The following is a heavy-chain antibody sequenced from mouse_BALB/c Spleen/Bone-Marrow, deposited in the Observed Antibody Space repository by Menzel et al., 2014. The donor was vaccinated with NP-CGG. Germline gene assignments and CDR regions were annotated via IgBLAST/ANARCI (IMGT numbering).Heavy chain of an antibody. J-gene: IGHJ1*01. CDR1: GYTFTDYW. D-gene: IGHD2-10*02. CDR2: IDTSDSYT. V-gene: IGHV1-69*01. CDR3: ARRYGHYWYFDV. Sequence: VQLQQSGAELVMPGASVKMSCKASGYTFTDYWMHWVKQRPGQAHKWIGAIDTSDSYTTYNQNFKDKATLTVDESSSTAYMQFSSLTSEDSAVYYCARRYGHYWYFDVWGAGTTVTVSS.